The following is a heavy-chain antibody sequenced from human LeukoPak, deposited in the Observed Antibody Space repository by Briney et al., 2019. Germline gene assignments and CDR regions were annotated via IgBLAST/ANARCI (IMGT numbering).Heavy chain of an antibody. CDR1: GFTFSSYS. Sequence: GGSLRLSCAASGFTFSSYSMNWVREAPGKGLEWVSSISSSSSYIYYADSVKGRFTISRDNAKNSLYLQMNSLRAEDTAVYYCASTMGSSGWVFDYWGQGTLVTVSS. CDR3: ASTMGSSGWVFDY. CDR2: ISSSSSYI. J-gene: IGHJ4*02. V-gene: IGHV3-21*01. D-gene: IGHD6-19*01.